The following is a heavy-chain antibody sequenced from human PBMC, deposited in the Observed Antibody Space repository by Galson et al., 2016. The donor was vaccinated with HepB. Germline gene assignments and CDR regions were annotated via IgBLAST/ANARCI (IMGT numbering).Heavy chain of an antibody. J-gene: IGHJ4*02. CDR2: IYYTGTS. CDR3: ARTKGEFSRSSGMDY. Sequence: SETLSLTCTITGDSMNGYYWNWIRQPPGKGLEWIGNIYYTGTSTDNPSLEGRVTMSVATSNNQFSLNLTSVTTADTAVYYCARTKGEFSRSSGMDYWGQGILVTVSS. CDR1: GDSMNGYY. D-gene: IGHD6-6*01. V-gene: IGHV4-59*01.